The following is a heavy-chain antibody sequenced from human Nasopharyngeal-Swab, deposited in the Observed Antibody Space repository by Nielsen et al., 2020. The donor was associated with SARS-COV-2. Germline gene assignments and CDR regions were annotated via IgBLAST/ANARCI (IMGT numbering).Heavy chain of an antibody. CDR2: ISSSGSTI. Sequence: GESLTFSCAASGFTFSSYEMNWVRQAPGKGLEWVSYISSSGSTIYYADSVKGRFTISRDNAKNSLYLQMNSLRAEDTAVYYCARVGLHYYDSSGPFDYWGQGTLVTVSS. J-gene: IGHJ4*02. CDR3: ARVGLHYYDSSGPFDY. CDR1: GFTFSSYE. V-gene: IGHV3-48*03. D-gene: IGHD3-22*01.